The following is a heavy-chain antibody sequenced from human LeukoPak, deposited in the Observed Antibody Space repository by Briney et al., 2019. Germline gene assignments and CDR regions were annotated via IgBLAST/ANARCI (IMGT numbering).Heavy chain of an antibody. V-gene: IGHV4-39*02. D-gene: IGHD1-26*01. CDR2: VYYSGTT. J-gene: IGHJ3*02. CDR1: GGSISSGNYY. CDR3: ATDFYAGGTDDASDI. Sequence: PSETLSLTCTVSGGSISSGNYYWGWIRQPPGKGLEWIVSVYYSGTTYYNPSLKSRVAISVATSKNQFTLKLNSVTAADTAVYYCATDFYAGGTDDASDIWGQGTIVTVSS.